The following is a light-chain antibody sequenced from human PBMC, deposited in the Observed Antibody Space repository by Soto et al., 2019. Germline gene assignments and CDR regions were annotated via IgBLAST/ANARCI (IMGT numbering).Light chain of an antibody. Sequence: ENVLTQSPGTLSLSPGERVTLSCRASQSVSSSYLAWYQQKSGQAPRLLVYGASIRAIGIPDRFSGSGSGTDFTLTISGLEPEAFAVYYCQQYGSSYTFGQGTKPEIK. J-gene: IGKJ2*01. CDR1: QSVSSSY. CDR3: QQYGSSYT. V-gene: IGKV3-20*01. CDR2: GAS.